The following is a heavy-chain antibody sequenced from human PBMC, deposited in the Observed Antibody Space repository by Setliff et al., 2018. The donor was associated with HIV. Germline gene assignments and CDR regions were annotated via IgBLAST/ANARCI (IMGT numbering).Heavy chain of an antibody. J-gene: IGHJ3*02. V-gene: IGHV1-46*01. CDR3: ARCYYDSSGPTDAFDI. CDR2: INPSGGKT. D-gene: IGHD3-22*01. Sequence: GASVKVSCKASGYTFTNYYIHWVRQAPGQGLEWMGLINPSGGKTSYAKKFQGRLTMTRDTSRSTVYMELSSLRSEVTAMYYCARCYYDSSGPTDAFDIWGQGTVVTVSS. CDR1: GYTFTNYY.